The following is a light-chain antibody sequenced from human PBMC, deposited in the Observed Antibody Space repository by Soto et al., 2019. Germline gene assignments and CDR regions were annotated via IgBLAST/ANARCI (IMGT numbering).Light chain of an antibody. Sequence: EVVMTQSPATLSVPPGASATLSCRASQSVGSSLAWCQQKPGQAPRHLIYGASTRATGIPARFSGSGSGTEFTLTISSLQSADFAVYYCQQYDNWLRTFGQGTKVEIK. CDR2: GAS. V-gene: IGKV3-15*01. CDR1: QSVGSS. CDR3: QQYDNWLRT. J-gene: IGKJ1*01.